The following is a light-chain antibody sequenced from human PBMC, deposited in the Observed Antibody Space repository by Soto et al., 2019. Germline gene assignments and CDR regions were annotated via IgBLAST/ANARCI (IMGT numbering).Light chain of an antibody. CDR1: QSVGSY. V-gene: IGKV3-11*01. CDR2: EAS. Sequence: EIVLIQSPATLSLSPGERATLSCRASQSVGSYLAWYQHKPGQAPRLLISEASNRATGIPARFSDSESETDFTLTISSLETEDSAVYYCQQRSNWHSLTFGGGTKVEIK. J-gene: IGKJ4*01. CDR3: QQRSNWHSLT.